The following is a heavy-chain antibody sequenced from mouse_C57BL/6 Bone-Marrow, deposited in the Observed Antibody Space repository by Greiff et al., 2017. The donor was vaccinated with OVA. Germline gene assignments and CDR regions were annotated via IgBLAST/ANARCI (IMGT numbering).Heavy chain of an antibody. D-gene: IGHD1-1*01. Sequence: EVKLVESGPGLVKPSQSLSLTCSVTGYSITSGYYWNWIRQFPGNKLEWMGYISYDGSNNYNPSLKNRISITRDTSKNQFFLKLNSVTTEDTATYYCARVLYYGYAMDYWGQGTSVTVSS. CDR3: ARVLYYGYAMDY. J-gene: IGHJ4*01. V-gene: IGHV3-6*01. CDR1: GYSITSGYY. CDR2: ISYDGSN.